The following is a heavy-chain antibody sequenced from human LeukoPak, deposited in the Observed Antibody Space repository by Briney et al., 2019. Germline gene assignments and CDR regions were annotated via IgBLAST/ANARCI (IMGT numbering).Heavy chain of an antibody. CDR3: ARSLRNSSGWYSGRLRVGSDYYFDY. CDR1: GGTFSSYA. CDR2: IIPILGIA. V-gene: IGHV1-69*04. D-gene: IGHD6-19*01. J-gene: IGHJ4*02. Sequence: SVKVSCKASGGTFSSYAISWVRQAPGQGLEWMGRIIPILGIANYAQKFQGRVTITADKSTSTAYMELSSLRSEDTAVYYCARSLRNSSGWYSGRLRVGSDYYFDYWGQGTLVTVSS.